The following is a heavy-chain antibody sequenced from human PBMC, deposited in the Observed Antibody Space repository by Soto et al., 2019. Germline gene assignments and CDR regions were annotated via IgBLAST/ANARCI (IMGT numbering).Heavy chain of an antibody. CDR3: ARDTGYDHDAFDI. CDR2: INPTGTMT. J-gene: IGHJ3*02. V-gene: IGHV1-46*01. CDR1: GYTFITSYY. Sequence: ASVKVSCKASGYTFITSYYTHWVRQAPGQGLEWMGIINPTGTMTKYSERFQGGLTMTRDTSTSTDYMELSTLTSEDTAVYFCARDTGYDHDAFDIWGQGTMVTVSS. D-gene: IGHD5-12*01.